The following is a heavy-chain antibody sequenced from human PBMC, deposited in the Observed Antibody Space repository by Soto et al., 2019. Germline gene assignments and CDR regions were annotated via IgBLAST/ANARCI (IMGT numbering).Heavy chain of an antibody. J-gene: IGHJ6*02. Sequence: GESLKISCKGSGYSFTSYWIGWVRQMPGKGLEWMGIIYPGDSDTRYSPSFQGQVTISADKSISTAYLQWSSLKASDTAMYYCARHWVTTGYYYGMDGWGQGTTVTVSS. CDR2: IYPGDSDT. CDR3: ARHWVTTGYYYGMDG. CDR1: GYSFTSYW. D-gene: IGHD4-17*01. V-gene: IGHV5-51*01.